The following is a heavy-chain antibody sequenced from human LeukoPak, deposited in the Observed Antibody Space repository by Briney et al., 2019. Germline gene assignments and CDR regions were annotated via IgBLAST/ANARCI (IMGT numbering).Heavy chain of an antibody. J-gene: IGHJ5*02. Sequence: SETLSLTCAVYGGSFSGYYWSWIRQPPGKGLEWIGEINHSGSTNYNPSLKSRVTISVDTSKNQFSLKLSSVAAADTAVYYCARDMATIRPTGGDNWFDPWGQGTLVTVSS. CDR2: INHSGST. V-gene: IGHV4-34*01. CDR3: ARDMATIRPTGGDNWFDP. CDR1: GGSFSGYY. D-gene: IGHD5-24*01.